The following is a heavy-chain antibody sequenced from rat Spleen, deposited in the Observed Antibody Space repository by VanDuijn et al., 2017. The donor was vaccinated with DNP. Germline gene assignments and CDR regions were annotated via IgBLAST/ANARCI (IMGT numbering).Heavy chain of an antibody. CDR2: ISYDGSST. CDR3: TVWDYSGEGFAY. CDR1: GFTFSNYD. Sequence: EVQLVESGGGLVQPGRSMKLSCAASGFTFSNYDMAWVRQAPTKGLEWVASISYDGSSTYYRDSVKGRFTISRDNAKSTLYLQMDSLRSEDTATYYCTVWDYSGEGFAYWGQGTLVTVSS. D-gene: IGHD1-1*01. V-gene: IGHV5-20*01. J-gene: IGHJ3*01.